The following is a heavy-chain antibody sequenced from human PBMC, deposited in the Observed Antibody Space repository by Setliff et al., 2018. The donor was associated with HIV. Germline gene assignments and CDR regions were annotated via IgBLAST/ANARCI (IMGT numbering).Heavy chain of an antibody. J-gene: IGHJ1*01. CDR1: ELTFSNYA. D-gene: IGHD3-10*01. Sequence: PGGSLRLSCAASELTFSNYAMTWVRQAPGKGPEWVSSLSGSGGSTYYADSVKGRFTISRDNSKNTLYLRMNSLRAEDTAVYYCAQAQTSVSGSYYQYLQHWGQGTLVTVSS. V-gene: IGHV3-23*01. CDR3: AQAQTSVSGSYYQYLQH. CDR2: LSGSGGST.